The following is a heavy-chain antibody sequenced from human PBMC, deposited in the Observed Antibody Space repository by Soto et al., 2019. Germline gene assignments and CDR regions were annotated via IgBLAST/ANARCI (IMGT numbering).Heavy chain of an antibody. Sequence: PSETLSLSCTVSGGSISRGDYYWSWIRQPPGKGLEWIGFIYYSGSTYYNPSLKSRVTISVDTSKNQFSLKLSSVTAADTAVYFYASGDHGDPLSYRAQGTPVPVSA. CDR3: ASGDHGDPLSY. V-gene: IGHV4-30-4*01. CDR1: GGSISRGDYY. D-gene: IGHD2-21*01. J-gene: IGHJ4*02. CDR2: IYYSGST.